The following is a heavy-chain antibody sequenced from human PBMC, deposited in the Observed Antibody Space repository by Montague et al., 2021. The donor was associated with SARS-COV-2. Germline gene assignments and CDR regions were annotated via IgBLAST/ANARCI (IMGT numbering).Heavy chain of an antibody. D-gene: IGHD3-16*01. J-gene: IGHJ4*02. V-gene: IGHV4-59*01. CDR3: ARDLGDRDVGFDS. Sequence: KPSLKSRVTISVDTSKKQVSLKMISVTAADTAVYYCARDLGDRDVGFDSWGQGTLVTVPS.